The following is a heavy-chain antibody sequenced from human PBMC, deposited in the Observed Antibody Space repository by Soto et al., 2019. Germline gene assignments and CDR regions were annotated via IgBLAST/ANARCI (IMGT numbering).Heavy chain of an antibody. Sequence: QVQLVESGGGLVKPGGSLRLSCAASGFTFSDYYMSWIRQAPGKGLEGVSYISSSSSYTNYADSVKGRFTISRDNAKNSLYLQMNSLRAEDTAVYYCARDPTKTGDTGFWGQGTLVTVSS. D-gene: IGHD7-27*01. J-gene: IGHJ4*02. V-gene: IGHV3-11*06. CDR3: ARDPTKTGDTGF. CDR2: ISSSSSYT. CDR1: GFTFSDYY.